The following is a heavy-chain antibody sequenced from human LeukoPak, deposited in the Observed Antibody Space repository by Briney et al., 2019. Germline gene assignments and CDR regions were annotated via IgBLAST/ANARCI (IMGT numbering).Heavy chain of an antibody. J-gene: IGHJ5*01. D-gene: IGHD3-10*01. CDR2: IYYSGST. CDR3: AGSNYYYSSGSYSPGCWFDP. V-gene: IGHV4-59*08. CDR1: GGSISSYY. Sequence: PSETLSLTCTVSGGSISSYYWSWIRQPPGKGLEWIGYIYYSGSTNYNPSLKSRVTISVDTSKNQFSLKLSSVTAADTAVYYCAGSNYYYSSGSYSPGCWFDPWGQGTLVTVSS.